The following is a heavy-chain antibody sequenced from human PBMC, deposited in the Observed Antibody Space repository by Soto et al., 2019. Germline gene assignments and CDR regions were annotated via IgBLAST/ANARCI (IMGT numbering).Heavy chain of an antibody. CDR3: AREDSIIIPAVSDF. D-gene: IGHD2-2*01. J-gene: IGHJ4*02. V-gene: IGHV3-21*01. CDR1: GFAFNNYG. CDR2: ISKSDYT. Sequence: GGSLRLSCTVSGFAFNNYGINWVRQAPRQGLEWVSSISKSDYTYYSDSVKGRFTISRDNAKNSVSLQMNTLRVEDTAVYYCAREDSIIIPAVSDFWGQGTLVTVSS.